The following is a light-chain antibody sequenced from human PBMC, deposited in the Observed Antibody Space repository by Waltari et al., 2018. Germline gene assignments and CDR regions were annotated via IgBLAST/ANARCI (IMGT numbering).Light chain of an antibody. Sequence: IVLTQSPATLSLSPGERATLSCRASQSVYSYLAWYQQKPGLPPRLLIYDASSRATGIPARFVGSGSGTDFTLTISRLEPEDFAVYYCQERSNWPGGSFGGGTKVEIK. V-gene: IGKV3-11*01. CDR2: DAS. CDR3: QERSNWPGGS. J-gene: IGKJ4*01. CDR1: QSVYSY.